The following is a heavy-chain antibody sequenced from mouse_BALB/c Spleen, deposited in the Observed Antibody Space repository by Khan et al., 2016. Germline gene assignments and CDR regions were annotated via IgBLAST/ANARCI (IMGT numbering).Heavy chain of an antibody. CDR3: ARGTALAN. J-gene: IGHJ3*01. CDR2: IYPGDGST. CDR1: GFAFRSYG. Sequence: VQLQESGAELVRPGASVKISCKASGFAFRSYGMNWVKQRPGQGLEWIGRIYPGDGSTNYNGKFKGKAKLTADKSSSTAYMQPSSLTSEDSAVYFCARGTALANWGQGTLVTVSA. D-gene: IGHD2-14*01. V-gene: IGHV1-80*01.